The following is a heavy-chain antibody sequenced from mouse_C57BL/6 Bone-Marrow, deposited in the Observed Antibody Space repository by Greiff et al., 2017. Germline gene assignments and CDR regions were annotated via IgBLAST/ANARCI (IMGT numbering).Heavy chain of an antibody. D-gene: IGHD1-1*02. CDR1: GFNIKDDY. CDR3: TTGGYYPDY. V-gene: IGHV14-4*01. J-gene: IGHJ2*01. Sequence: DVKLQESGAELVRPGASVKLSCTASGFNIKDDYMHWVKQRPEQGLEWIGWIDPENGDTEYASKFQGKATITADTSSNTAYLQLSSLTSEDTAVYYCTTGGYYPDYWGQGTTLTVSS. CDR2: IDPENGDT.